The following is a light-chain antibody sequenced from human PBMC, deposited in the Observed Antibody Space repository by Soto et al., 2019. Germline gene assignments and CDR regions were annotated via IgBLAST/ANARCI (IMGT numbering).Light chain of an antibody. J-gene: IGKJ1*01. V-gene: IGKV3-20*01. Sequence: GERATLSCRASQTIINNYLAWYQLKPGRAPSLLIYGASTRASDIPDRFNGSVSGTDFPVTINRREPEECAGYFCHQYGGSLHGTFGPGSKVEIK. CDR3: HQYGGSLHGT. CDR1: QTIINNY. CDR2: GAS.